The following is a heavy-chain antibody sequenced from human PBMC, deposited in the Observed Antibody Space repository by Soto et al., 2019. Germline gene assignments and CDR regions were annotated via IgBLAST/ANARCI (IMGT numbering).Heavy chain of an antibody. Sequence: ASVKVSCKASGYTFTSYGISWVRQAPGQGLEWMGWISAYNGNTNYAQKLQGRVTMTTDTSTSTAYMELRSLRSDDTAVYYCARDDILTGYSGYYYYYGMDVWGQGTTVTVS. CDR1: GYTFTSYG. D-gene: IGHD3-9*01. J-gene: IGHJ6*02. CDR3: ARDDILTGYSGYYYYYGMDV. CDR2: ISAYNGNT. V-gene: IGHV1-18*04.